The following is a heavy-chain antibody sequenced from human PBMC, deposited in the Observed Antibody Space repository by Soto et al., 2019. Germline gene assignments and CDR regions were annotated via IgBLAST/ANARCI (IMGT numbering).Heavy chain of an antibody. CDR1: GGSISSGGYS. CDR3: ARGVYGDLPVFDY. J-gene: IGHJ4*02. Sequence: QLQLQESGSGLVKPSQTLSLTCAVSGGSISSGGYSWSWIRQPPGKGLEWIGYIYHSGSTYYTPSLKSRVTLSVDRSKTHFSLKLSSVTAADTAVYYCARGVYGDLPVFDYWGQGTLVTVSS. CDR2: IYHSGST. D-gene: IGHD4-17*01. V-gene: IGHV4-30-2*01.